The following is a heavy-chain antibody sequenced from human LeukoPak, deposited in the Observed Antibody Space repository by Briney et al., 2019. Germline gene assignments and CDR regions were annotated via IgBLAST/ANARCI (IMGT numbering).Heavy chain of an antibody. CDR3: ARGYCTSTNCNNWFDP. CDR1: GFTFSSYT. D-gene: IGHD2-2*01. J-gene: IGHJ5*02. V-gene: IGHV3-23*01. CDR2: ISGGGGMT. Sequence: GGSLRLSCAASGFTFSSYTMSWVRQGPGEGLEWVSAISGGGGMTHYTDSVKGRFTISRDNSRNVLYLQMNSLRADDAAIYYCARGYCTSTNCNNWFDPWGQGALVTVSS.